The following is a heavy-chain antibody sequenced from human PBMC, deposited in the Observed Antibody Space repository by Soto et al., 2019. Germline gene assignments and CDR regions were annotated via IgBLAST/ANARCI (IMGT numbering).Heavy chain of an antibody. D-gene: IGHD6-13*01. J-gene: IGHJ4*02. CDR1: GFTFSSYG. Sequence: QVQLVESGGGVVQPGRSLRLSCAASGFTFSSYGMHWVRQAPGKGLEWVAVIWYDGSNKYYADSVKGRFTISRDNSKNTLYLQMNSLRAEDTAVYYCARDSGYSSSWSDYWGQGTLVPVSS. V-gene: IGHV3-33*01. CDR2: IWYDGSNK. CDR3: ARDSGYSSSWSDY.